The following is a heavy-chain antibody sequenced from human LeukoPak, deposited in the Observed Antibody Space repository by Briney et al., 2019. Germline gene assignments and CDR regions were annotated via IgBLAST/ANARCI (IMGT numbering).Heavy chain of an antibody. CDR2: INHSGST. D-gene: IGHD6-13*01. Sequence: SETLSLTCAVYGGSFSGYYWSWIRQPPGKGLEWIGEINHSGSTNYNPSLKRRVTISVDTSKNQFSLKLSSVTAADPAVYYCARKSIAAAGTSWRFDYWGQGTLVTVSS. J-gene: IGHJ4*02. CDR3: ARKSIAAAGTSWRFDY. V-gene: IGHV4-34*01. CDR1: GGSFSGYY.